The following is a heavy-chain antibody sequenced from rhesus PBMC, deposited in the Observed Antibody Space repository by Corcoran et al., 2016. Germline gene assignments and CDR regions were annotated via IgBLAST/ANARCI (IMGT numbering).Heavy chain of an antibody. CDR3: TRVPSGLLLYGLDS. CDR2: ISWSRGTI. J-gene: IGHJ6*01. CDR1: GFTFDDYA. D-gene: IGHD2-21*01. Sequence: DVQLVESGGGLVKHGGSLRLSCAASGFTFDDYAMSCVRKAPGKGLGWVSRISWSRGTICYAASLKGRFTISRDNAKNSLFLQMARLRAEDTAVYYCTRVPSGLLLYGLDSWGQGVVVTVSS. V-gene: IGHV3-134*01.